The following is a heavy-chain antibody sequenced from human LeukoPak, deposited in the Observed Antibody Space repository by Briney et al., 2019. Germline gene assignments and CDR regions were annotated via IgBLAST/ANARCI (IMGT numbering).Heavy chain of an antibody. Sequence: PGGSLRLSCAASGFTFSSYAMSWVRQAPGKGLEWVSAISGSGGSTYYADSVRGRFTISRGNAKNSLYLQMNSLRAEDTAVYYCARDRAVTPPDYWGQGTLVTVSS. D-gene: IGHD4-17*01. J-gene: IGHJ4*02. CDR1: GFTFSSYA. CDR3: ARDRAVTPPDY. CDR2: ISGSGGST. V-gene: IGHV3-23*01.